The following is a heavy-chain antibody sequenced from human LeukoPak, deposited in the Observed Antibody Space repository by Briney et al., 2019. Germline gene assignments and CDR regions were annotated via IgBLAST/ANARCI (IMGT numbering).Heavy chain of an antibody. Sequence: GASVKVSCKASGYTFTGYYMHWVRQAPGQGLEWMGGIIAIFGTTNYAQKFQGRVTITTDESTSTAYMEMSSLTSEDTAVYYCATSGYSSSWYNLWGQGTLVTVSS. V-gene: IGHV1-69*05. J-gene: IGHJ5*02. CDR1: GYTFTGYY. CDR3: ATSGYSSSWYNL. D-gene: IGHD2-15*01. CDR2: IIAIFGTT.